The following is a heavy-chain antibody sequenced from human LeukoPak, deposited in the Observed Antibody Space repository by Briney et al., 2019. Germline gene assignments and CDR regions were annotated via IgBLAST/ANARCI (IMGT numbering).Heavy chain of an antibody. CDR2: INHSGST. J-gene: IGHJ4*02. V-gene: IGHV4-34*01. Sequence: KASETLSLTCAVYGGSFSGYYWSWIRQPPGKGLEWIGEINHSGSTNYNPSLKSRVTISVDTSKNQFSLKLSSVTAADTAVYYCARIGGGYYTPTFFDYWGQGTLVTVSS. CDR3: ARIGGGYYTPTFFDY. D-gene: IGHD3-3*01. CDR1: GGSFSGYY.